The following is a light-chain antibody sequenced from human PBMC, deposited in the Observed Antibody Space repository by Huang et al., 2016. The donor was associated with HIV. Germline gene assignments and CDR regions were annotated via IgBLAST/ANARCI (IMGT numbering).Light chain of an antibody. CDR1: QGITKS. Sequence: DIQMTQSPSSLSASVGDRVTITCRASQGITKSLVWYQQKPGKAPKLLLFATSRLERGVPSRFSGSGSGTDFTLTISSLQPEDFATYYCQQYYNTPYTFGQGTKLEI. CDR3: QQYYNTPYT. CDR2: ATS. J-gene: IGKJ2*01. V-gene: IGKV1-NL1*01.